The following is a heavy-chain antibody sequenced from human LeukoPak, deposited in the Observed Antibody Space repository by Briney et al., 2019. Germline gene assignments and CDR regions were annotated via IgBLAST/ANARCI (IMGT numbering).Heavy chain of an antibody. V-gene: IGHV3-30-3*01. D-gene: IGHD2-2*01. CDR1: GFTFSSYA. Sequence: GGSLRLSCAASGFTFSSYAMHWVRQAPGKGLEWVAVISYDGSNKYYADSVKGRFTISRDNSKNTLYLQMNSLRAEDTAVYYCARDLVVPAAPYFDYWGQGTLVTVSS. CDR3: ARDLVVPAAPYFDY. CDR2: ISYDGSNK. J-gene: IGHJ4*02.